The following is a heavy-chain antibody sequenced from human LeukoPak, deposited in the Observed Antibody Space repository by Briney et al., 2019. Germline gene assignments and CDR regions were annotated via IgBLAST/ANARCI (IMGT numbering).Heavy chain of an antibody. CDR3: ARGGYYGSGNDFRFDP. Sequence: PSETLSLTCTVSGGSISSGSYYWSWIRQPAGKRLEWIGHIYRSGSTNYNPSLKSRVTISVETSKNQFSLKLKSVTAADTAVYYCARGGYYGSGNDFRFDPWGQGTLVTVSS. V-gene: IGHV4-61*10. D-gene: IGHD3-10*01. CDR1: GGSISSGSYY. CDR2: IYRSGST. J-gene: IGHJ5*02.